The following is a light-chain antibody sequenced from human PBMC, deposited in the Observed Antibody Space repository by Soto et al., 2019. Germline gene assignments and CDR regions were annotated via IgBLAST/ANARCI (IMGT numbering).Light chain of an antibody. V-gene: IGKV3-20*01. CDR2: GAS. J-gene: IGKJ4*01. Sequence: EIVLTQSPGTLSLSPGERATLSCRASQSVSNTYLAWYQQKPGQAPRLLIYGASSRATGIPDRFSGSGSGTEFTLTISRLEPEDFAVYYCQHYGNSLQLTFGGGTKAEIK. CDR1: QSVSNTY. CDR3: QHYGNSLQLT.